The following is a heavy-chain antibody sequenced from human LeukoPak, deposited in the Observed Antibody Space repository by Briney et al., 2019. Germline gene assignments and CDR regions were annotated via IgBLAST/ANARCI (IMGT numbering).Heavy chain of an antibody. CDR2: ISSSGSTI. CDR3: ARDRYYGSGDFDY. D-gene: IGHD3-10*01. Sequence: GGSLRLSCAASGFTFSSYEMNWVRQAPGKGLEWVSYISSSGSTIHYADSVKGRFTISRDNAKNSLHLQMNSLGAEDTAVYYCARDRYYGSGDFDYWGQGTLVTVSS. V-gene: IGHV3-48*03. CDR1: GFTFSSYE. J-gene: IGHJ4*02.